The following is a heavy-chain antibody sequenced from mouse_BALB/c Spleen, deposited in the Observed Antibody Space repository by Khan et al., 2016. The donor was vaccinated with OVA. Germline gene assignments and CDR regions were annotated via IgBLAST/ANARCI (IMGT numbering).Heavy chain of an antibody. Sequence: EVELVESGGGLVQPGGSLRLSCATSGYTFTDYYMSWVSQPPGKALEWLGFIRNKAKGYTTEYSASVKGRFTISRDNSQSIVYLQMNTLIGEDSASYYCARETVVDIYWYLDVWGAGTTVTVSS. J-gene: IGHJ1*01. CDR3: ARETVVDIYWYLDV. CDR2: IRNKAKGYTT. V-gene: IGHV7-3*02. D-gene: IGHD1-1*01. CDR1: GYTFTDYY.